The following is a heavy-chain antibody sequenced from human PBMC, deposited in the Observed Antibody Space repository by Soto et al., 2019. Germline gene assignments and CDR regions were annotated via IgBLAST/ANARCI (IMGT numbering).Heavy chain of an antibody. CDR3: AKDVEDDSRGYYYVPGDC. D-gene: IGHD3-22*01. CDR1: GFTFSSYA. CDR2: ISGSGGST. V-gene: IGHV3-23*01. Sequence: EVQLLESGGGLVQPGGSLRLSCAASGFTFSSYAMSWVRQAPGKGLEWVSAISGSGGSTYYADSVKGRFTISRDNSKNPLYLQMNSLRAEDTAVYYCAKDVEDDSRGYYYVPGDCWGQVTLVTVSS. J-gene: IGHJ4*02.